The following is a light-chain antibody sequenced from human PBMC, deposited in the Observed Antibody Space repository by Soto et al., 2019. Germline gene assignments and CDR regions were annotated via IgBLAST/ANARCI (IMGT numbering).Light chain of an antibody. CDR3: QQYDNLPIT. V-gene: IGKV1-33*01. CDR2: DAS. J-gene: IGKJ5*01. Sequence: IQMTQSPPSLSATVGDRVTITCQASQAITKYLNWYQQKPGKAPKLLIFDASNLETGVPSRFSGSGSGTDFTFSISSLQPEDIATYYCQQYDNLPITFGQGTRLEIK. CDR1: QAITKY.